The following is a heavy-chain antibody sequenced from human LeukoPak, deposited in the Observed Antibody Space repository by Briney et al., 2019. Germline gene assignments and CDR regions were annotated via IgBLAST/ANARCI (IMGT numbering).Heavy chain of an antibody. CDR2: INHSGST. D-gene: IGHD5-18*01. CDR3: ARRWLIRRNSFDP. V-gene: IGHV4-34*01. CDR1: GGSSSGYY. Sequence: KPSETLSLTCAVYGGSSSGYYWSWIRQPPGKGLEWIGEINHSGSTNYNPSLKSRVTKSVDTSKNKFSLKMSSVTAADTAVYYCARRWLIRRNSFDPWGQGTLVTVSS. J-gene: IGHJ5*02.